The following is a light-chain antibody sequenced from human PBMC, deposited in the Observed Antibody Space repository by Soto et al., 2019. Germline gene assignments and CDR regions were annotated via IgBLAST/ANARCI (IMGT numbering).Light chain of an antibody. V-gene: IGKV1D-16*01. CDR3: QQYNSYPLT. Sequence: DIQMTQSPSSLSASVGDRVTITCRASQAIGSWLAWYQQKPGKAPTSLIYDASNLQTEVPSRFSVSGSGTDFTLTISGLQPEDSATYYCQQYNSYPLTFGGGTMVEIK. CDR2: DAS. CDR1: QAIGSW. J-gene: IGKJ4*01.